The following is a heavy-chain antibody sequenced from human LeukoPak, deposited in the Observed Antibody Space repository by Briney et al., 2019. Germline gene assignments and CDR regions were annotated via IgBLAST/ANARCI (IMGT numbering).Heavy chain of an antibody. V-gene: IGHV4-39*07. Sequence: PSETLSLTCTVSGGSISSSSYYWGWIRQPPGKGLEWIGSIYYSGSTYYNPSLKSRVTISVDTSKNQFSLKLSSVTAADTAVYYCAREYGLGYSYGPYYYYYGMDVWGQGTTVTVSS. CDR1: GGSISSSSYY. J-gene: IGHJ6*02. CDR2: IYYSGST. CDR3: AREYGLGYSYGPYYYYYGMDV. D-gene: IGHD5-18*01.